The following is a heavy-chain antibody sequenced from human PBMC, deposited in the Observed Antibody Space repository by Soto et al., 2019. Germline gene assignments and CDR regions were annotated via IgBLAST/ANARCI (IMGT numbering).Heavy chain of an antibody. Sequence: GESLKIPCKGSGYSFTSYFIGWVRQMPGKGLEWMGIIYPGDSDTRYSPSFQGQVTISADKSISTAYLQWSSLKASDTAMYYCARPSYGTMVRGIYYGMDVWGQGTTVTVSS. V-gene: IGHV5-51*01. CDR3: ARPSYGTMVRGIYYGMDV. D-gene: IGHD3-10*01. CDR2: IYPGDSDT. J-gene: IGHJ6*02. CDR1: GYSFTSYF.